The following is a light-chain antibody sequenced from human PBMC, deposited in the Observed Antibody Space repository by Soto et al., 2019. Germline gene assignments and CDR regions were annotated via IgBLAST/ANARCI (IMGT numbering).Light chain of an antibody. CDR2: EVS. J-gene: IGLJ1*01. V-gene: IGLV2-23*02. CDR1: SSNVGSYNL. Sequence: QSALAQPASMSGSPGQSITISCTGTSSNVGSYNLVSWYQSHPGKAPKVVIYEVSKRPSGVSTRFSGSKSGNTASLTISGLQADDEADYYCCSYAGSISVFGTGTKVTVL. CDR3: CSYAGSISV.